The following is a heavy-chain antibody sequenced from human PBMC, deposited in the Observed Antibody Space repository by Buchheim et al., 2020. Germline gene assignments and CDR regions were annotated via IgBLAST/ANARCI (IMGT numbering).Heavy chain of an antibody. J-gene: IGHJ4*01. Sequence: QVQLQESGPRLVKPSETLSLTCTVSGDSISPYYWSWFRQPPGKGLEWIGYIFQTDSTNYIPSLRSRVTTSVDRSTTQLSLNLGSVTAADTAVYFCARKRHVGGGDFDYWGHGIL. CDR3: ARKRHVGGGDFDY. V-gene: IGHV4-59*01. CDR1: GDSISPYY. D-gene: IGHD2-15*01. CDR2: IFQTDST.